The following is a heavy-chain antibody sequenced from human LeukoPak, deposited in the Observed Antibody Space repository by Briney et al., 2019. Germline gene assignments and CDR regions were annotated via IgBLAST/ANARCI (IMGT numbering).Heavy chain of an antibody. D-gene: IGHD3-16*02. CDR1: GFTFSSYA. V-gene: IGHV3-30-3*01. Sequence: PGGSLRLSCAASGFTFSSYAMHWVRQAPGKGLEWVAVISYDGSNKYYADSVKGRFTISRDNSKNTLYLQMNSLRAGDTAVYYCASRFGEYYDYVWGSYRYTGDYWGQGTLVTVSS. CDR3: ASRFGEYYDYVWGSYRYTGDY. J-gene: IGHJ4*02. CDR2: ISYDGSNK.